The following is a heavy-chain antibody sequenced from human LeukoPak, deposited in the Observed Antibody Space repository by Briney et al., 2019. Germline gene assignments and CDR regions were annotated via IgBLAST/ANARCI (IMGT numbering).Heavy chain of an antibody. J-gene: IGHJ4*02. CDR2: ISWNSGSI. CDR1: GFTFDDYA. V-gene: IGHV3-9*01. Sequence: GGSLRLSCAASGFTFDDYAMHWVRQAPGKGLEWVSGISWNSGSIGYADSAKGRFTISRDNAKNSLYLQVNSLRAEDTALYYCAKEAYSGKSFDYWGQGTLVTVSS. D-gene: IGHD1-26*01. CDR3: AKEAYSGKSFDY.